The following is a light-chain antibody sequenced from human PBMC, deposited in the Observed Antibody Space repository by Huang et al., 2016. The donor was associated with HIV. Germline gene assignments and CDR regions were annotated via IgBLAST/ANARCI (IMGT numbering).Light chain of an antibody. CDR3: QQHNKWPLT. V-gene: IGKV3-15*01. CDR2: GAS. CDR1: QTISNN. J-gene: IGKJ4*01. Sequence: EMVMTQSPATLSVSPGETATLSCRASQTISNNLAWYQHKPGHTPRLLIYGASTRATGVPARFSGSGSGTEFTLTINSLQSEDSAVYYCQQHNKWPLTFGGGTKVEIK.